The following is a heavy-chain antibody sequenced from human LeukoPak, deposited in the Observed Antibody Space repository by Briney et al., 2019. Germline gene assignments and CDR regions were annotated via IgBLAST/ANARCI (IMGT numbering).Heavy chain of an antibody. CDR1: GCSISSSSYY. CDR2: IYYSGST. Sequence: KPSETLSLTCTVSGCSISSSSYYWDWIRQPPGKGLEWIVSIYYSGSTYYNPSLKSRVTISVDTSKNQFSLKLSAVIAAETAVYYCARHGKYSGYARDAFDIWLERTVLSVSS. CDR3: ARHGKYSGYARDAFDI. J-gene: IGHJ3*02. V-gene: IGHV4-39*01. D-gene: IGHD5-12*01.